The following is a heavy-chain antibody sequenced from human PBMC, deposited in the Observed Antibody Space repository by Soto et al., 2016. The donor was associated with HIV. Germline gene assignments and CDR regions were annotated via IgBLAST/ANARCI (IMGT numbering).Heavy chain of an antibody. V-gene: IGHV3-9*01. CDR1: GFSFDDYA. J-gene: IGHJ4*02. Sequence: EVQLVEAGGGLVQPGRSLRLSCTSSGFSFDDYAMHWVRQVPGKGLEWVSGISWNSGNIGYADSVKGRFTISRDNAKNSLVLQMNSLRPEDTAFYYCVKDNSGWYYFDYWGQGTLVTVSS. D-gene: IGHD6-19*01. CDR3: VKDNSGWYYFDY. CDR2: ISWNSGNI.